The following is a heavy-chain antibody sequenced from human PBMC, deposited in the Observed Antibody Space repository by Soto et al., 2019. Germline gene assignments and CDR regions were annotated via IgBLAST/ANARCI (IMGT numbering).Heavy chain of an antibody. CDR2: ISGIGSST. CDR1: GFPFSGYA. Sequence: GGSLRLSCAASGFPFSGYAINWVRQAPGKGLEWVSIISGIGSSTNYADSVKGRFTISRDNSRDTLYLQMNSLRAEDTAVYYCAKDPQPRYYYYYGMDVWGQGTTVTVSS. J-gene: IGHJ6*02. V-gene: IGHV3-23*01. CDR3: AKDPQPRYYYYYGMDV.